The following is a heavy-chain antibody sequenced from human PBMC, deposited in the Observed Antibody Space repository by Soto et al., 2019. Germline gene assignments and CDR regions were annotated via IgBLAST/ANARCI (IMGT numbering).Heavy chain of an antibody. D-gene: IGHD2-15*01. CDR2: ISSGSSYI. J-gene: IGHJ5*02. CDR3: ARDLLAAPPYNWFDP. Sequence: GGSLRLSCAASGFIFSSYSMNWVRQAPGKGLEWVSSISSGSSYIYYADSVKGRFTISRDNSKNTLYLQMNSLRAEDTAVYYCARDLLAAPPYNWFDPWGQGTLVTVSS. CDR1: GFIFSSYS. V-gene: IGHV3-21*01.